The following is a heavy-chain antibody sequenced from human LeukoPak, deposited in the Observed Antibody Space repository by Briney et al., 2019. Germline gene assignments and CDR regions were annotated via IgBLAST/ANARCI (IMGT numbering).Heavy chain of an antibody. CDR1: GFTFSSYA. Sequence: HPGGSLRLSCAASGFTFSSYAMHWVRQAPGKGLEWVAVISYDGSNKYYADSVKGRFTISRDNSKNTLYLQMNSLRAEDTAVYYCARDLGGVPAAYYFDYWGQGTLVTASS. J-gene: IGHJ4*02. D-gene: IGHD2-2*01. V-gene: IGHV3-30*01. CDR3: ARDLGGVPAAYYFDY. CDR2: ISYDGSNK.